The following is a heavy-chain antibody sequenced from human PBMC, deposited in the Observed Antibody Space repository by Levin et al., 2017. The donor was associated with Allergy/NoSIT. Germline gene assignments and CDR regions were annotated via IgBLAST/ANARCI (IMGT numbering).Heavy chain of an antibody. CDR1: GGSFSGYY. D-gene: IGHD6-13*01. CDR2: INHSGST. J-gene: IGHJ4*02. V-gene: IGHV4-34*01. Sequence: SETLSLTCAVYGGSFSGYYWSWIRQPPGKGLEWIGEINHSGSTNYNPSLKSRVTISVDTSKNQFSLKLSSVTAADTAVYYCARGLAAAPGYWGQGTLVTVSS. CDR3: ARGLAAAPGY.